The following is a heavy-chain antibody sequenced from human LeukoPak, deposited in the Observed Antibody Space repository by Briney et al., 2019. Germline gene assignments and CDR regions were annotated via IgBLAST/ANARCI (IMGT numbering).Heavy chain of an antibody. Sequence: GGSLRLSCAASGFTVSSIYMSWVRQAPGKGLEWVSVIYSGGSTYYADSVKGRFTISRDNSKNTLYLQMNSLRAEDTAVYYCARDQEQQLAFDYWGQGTLVTVSS. V-gene: IGHV3-53*01. CDR2: IYSGGST. D-gene: IGHD6-13*01. CDR3: ARDQEQQLAFDY. J-gene: IGHJ4*02. CDR1: GFTVSSIY.